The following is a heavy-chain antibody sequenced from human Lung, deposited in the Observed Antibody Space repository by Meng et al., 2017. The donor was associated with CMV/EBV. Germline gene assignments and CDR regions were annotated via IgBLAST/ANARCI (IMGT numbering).Heavy chain of an antibody. J-gene: IGHJ5*02. D-gene: IGHD6-19*01. V-gene: IGHV1-69*05. CDR2: IIPIFGTA. CDR3: LLETVGNIAVAGPNWFDP. Sequence: FRSYAISWVRPAPGQGLEWMGGIIPIFGTANYAQKFQGRVTITTDESTSTAYMELSSLRSEDTAVYYCLLETVGNIAVAGPNWFDPWGQGTLVTVSS. CDR1: FRSYA.